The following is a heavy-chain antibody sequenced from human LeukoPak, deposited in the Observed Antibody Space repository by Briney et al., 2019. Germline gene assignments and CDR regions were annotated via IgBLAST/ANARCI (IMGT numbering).Heavy chain of an antibody. Sequence: ASVKVSCKASGYTFTGYYMHWVRQAPGQGLEWMGWINPNSGGTNYAQKFQGRVTMTRDTSISTAYMELSRLRSDDTAVYYCARGWYYYDSSGPALLWGQGTLVTVSS. V-gene: IGHV1-2*02. CDR1: GYTFTGYY. CDR3: ARGWYYYDSSGPALL. CDR2: INPNSGGT. D-gene: IGHD3-22*01. J-gene: IGHJ4*02.